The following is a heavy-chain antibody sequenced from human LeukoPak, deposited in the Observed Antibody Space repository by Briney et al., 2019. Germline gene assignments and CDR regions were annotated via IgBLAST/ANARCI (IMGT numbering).Heavy chain of an antibody. CDR1: GFTFSSYS. CDR3: ARDSDIVVVPAADDAFDI. CDR2: ISSSSSYI. D-gene: IGHD2-2*01. Sequence: GGSLRLSCAASGFTFSSYSMNWVRQAPGKGLEWVSSISSSSSYIYYADSVKGRFTISRDNAKNSLYLQMNSLRAEDTAVYYCARDSDIVVVPAADDAFDIWGQGTMVTVSS. V-gene: IGHV3-21*01. J-gene: IGHJ3*02.